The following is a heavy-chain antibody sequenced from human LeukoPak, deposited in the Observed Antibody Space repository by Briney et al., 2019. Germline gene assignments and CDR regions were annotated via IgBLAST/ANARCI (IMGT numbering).Heavy chain of an antibody. Sequence: PSETLSLTRSVSGGSLSSSSYYWGWIRQPPGRGLEWIGNIYETGSTNYNPSLKSRVTISVDTSKNQFSLKLSSVTAADTAVYYCARGLHYYDSSGFLTIRYYYYMDVWGKGTTVTVSS. V-gene: IGHV4-39*01. CDR3: ARGLHYYDSSGFLTIRYYYYMDV. CDR1: GGSLSSSSYY. J-gene: IGHJ6*03. D-gene: IGHD3-22*01. CDR2: IYETGST.